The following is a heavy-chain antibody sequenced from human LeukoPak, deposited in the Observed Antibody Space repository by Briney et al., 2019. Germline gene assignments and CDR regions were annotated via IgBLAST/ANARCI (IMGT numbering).Heavy chain of an antibody. CDR1: GDSINSLDL. V-gene: IGHV4-4*02. J-gene: IGHJ4*02. D-gene: IGHD3-22*01. CDR3: AGLVGRYSSGLYYYYFDY. CDR2: MYLSGTT. Sequence: SSETLSLTCTVSGDSINSLDLWSWVRQPPGKGLEWIGEMYLSGTTHSNPSVKSRVTISIDKSKNQFFLNLSSVTAADTAVYYCAGLVGRYSSGLYYYYFDYWGQGTLVTVST.